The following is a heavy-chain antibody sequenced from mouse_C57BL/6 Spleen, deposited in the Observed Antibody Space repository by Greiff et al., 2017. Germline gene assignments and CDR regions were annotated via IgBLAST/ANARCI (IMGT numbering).Heavy chain of an antibody. CDR3: ARIYYYGSSYDAMDY. CDR1: GFSLRTFGMG. Sequence: SGPGILQPSQTLSLTCSFSGFSLRTFGMGVGWIRQPSGKGLEWLAHIWWDDDKYYNPALKSRLTIAKDTSKNQVFLKIANVDTADTATYYCARIYYYGSSYDAMDYWGQGTSVTVSS. CDR2: IWWDDDK. D-gene: IGHD1-1*01. V-gene: IGHV8-8*01. J-gene: IGHJ4*01.